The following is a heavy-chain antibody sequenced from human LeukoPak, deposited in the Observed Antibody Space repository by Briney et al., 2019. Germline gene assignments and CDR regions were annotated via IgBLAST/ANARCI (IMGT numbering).Heavy chain of an antibody. CDR1: GFTYSSYG. Sequence: PGGSLRLSCAASGFTYSSYGMHWVRQAPGKGLEWVAIISYDGSNKYCADSVKGRFTISRDNSKNTLYLQMNSLRAEDTAVYYCAKVNMRIQLWFGYFDYWGQGTLVTVSS. V-gene: IGHV3-30*18. CDR3: AKVNMRIQLWFGYFDY. D-gene: IGHD5-18*01. CDR2: ISYDGSNK. J-gene: IGHJ4*02.